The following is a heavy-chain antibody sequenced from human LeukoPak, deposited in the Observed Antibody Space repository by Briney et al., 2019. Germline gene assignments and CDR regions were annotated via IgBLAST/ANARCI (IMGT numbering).Heavy chain of an antibody. CDR3: ARDGTLGASGSYYNLPY. V-gene: IGHV3-33*01. CDR2: IWHDESKK. D-gene: IGHD3-10*01. Sequence: GGSLRLSCAAYGFTFSSYGMHWVRQAPAKGLKRVAVIWHDESKKSYADSVEGRFTISRDTSKNTLYLQMNSLRVEDTAVYYCARDGTLGASGSYYNLPYWGQGTLVTVSS. J-gene: IGHJ4*02. CDR1: GFTFSSYG.